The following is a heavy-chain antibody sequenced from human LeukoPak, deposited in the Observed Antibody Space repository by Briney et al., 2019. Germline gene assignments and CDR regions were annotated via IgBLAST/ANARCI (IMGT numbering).Heavy chain of an antibody. CDR1: GYTFTSYD. CDR3: ARGSRTNYDILTGYYNPFDY. J-gene: IGHJ4*02. Sequence: ASVKVSCKASGYTFTSYDINWVRQATGQGLEWMGWMNPNSGNTGYAQKFQGRITMTRNTSISTAYMELSSLRSEDTAVYYCARGSRTNYDILTGYYNPFDYWGQGTLVTVSS. D-gene: IGHD3-9*01. CDR2: MNPNSGNT. V-gene: IGHV1-8*01.